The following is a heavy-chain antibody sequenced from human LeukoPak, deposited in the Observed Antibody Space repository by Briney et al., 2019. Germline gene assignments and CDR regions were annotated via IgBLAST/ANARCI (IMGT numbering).Heavy chain of an antibody. J-gene: IGHJ4*02. D-gene: IGHD6-13*01. CDR2: IYHSGST. Sequence: SGTLSLTCAVSGGSISSSNWWSWVRQPPGKGLEWIGEIYHSGSTNYNPSLKSRVTISVDKSKNQFSLKPSSVTAADTAVYYCARGLSSSWYGGGYYFDYWGQGTLVTVSS. V-gene: IGHV4-4*02. CDR1: GGSISSSNW. CDR3: ARGLSSSWYGGGYYFDY.